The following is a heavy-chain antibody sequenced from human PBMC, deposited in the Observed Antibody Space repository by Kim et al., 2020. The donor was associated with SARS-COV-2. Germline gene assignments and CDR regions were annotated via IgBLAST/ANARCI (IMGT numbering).Heavy chain of an antibody. CDR2: INHSGST. CDR1: GGSFSGYY. Sequence: SETLSLTCAVYGGSFSGYYWSWIRQPPGKGLEWIGEINHSGSTNYNPSLKSRVTISVDTSKNQFSLKLSSVTAADTAVYYCARGLTYSSSLGYWGQGTLVTVSS. D-gene: IGHD6-13*01. V-gene: IGHV4-34*01. J-gene: IGHJ4*02. CDR3: ARGLTYSSSLGY.